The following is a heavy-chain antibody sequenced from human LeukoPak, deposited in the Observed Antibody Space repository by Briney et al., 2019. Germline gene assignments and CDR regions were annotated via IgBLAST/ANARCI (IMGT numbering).Heavy chain of an antibody. CDR2: IYTSGST. CDR3: ARADGYKRGGFDY. Sequence: SETLSLTCTVSGGSISSGSYYWSWIRQPAGKGLEWIGRIYTSGSTNYNPSLKSRVTISVDTSKNQSSLELSSVTAADTAVYYCARADGYKRGGFDYWGQGTLVTVSS. CDR1: GGSISSGSYY. J-gene: IGHJ4*02. D-gene: IGHD5-24*01. V-gene: IGHV4-61*02.